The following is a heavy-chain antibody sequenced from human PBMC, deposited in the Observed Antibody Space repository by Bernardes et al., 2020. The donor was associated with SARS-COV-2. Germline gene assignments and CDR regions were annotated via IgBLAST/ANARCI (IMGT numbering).Heavy chain of an antibody. Sequence: GGSLRLSCAASGFTFSSYAMTWVRQAPGTGLEWVSAISGSGRTTYYSDSVKGRFTISRDNSKNTLYLQMNSLRGEDTAVYYCAKHTASPLRFGEYNDNWGQGTLVTVSS. J-gene: IGHJ4*02. CDR1: GFTFSSYA. D-gene: IGHD3-10*01. CDR3: AKHTASPLRFGEYNDN. CDR2: ISGSGRTT. V-gene: IGHV3-23*01.